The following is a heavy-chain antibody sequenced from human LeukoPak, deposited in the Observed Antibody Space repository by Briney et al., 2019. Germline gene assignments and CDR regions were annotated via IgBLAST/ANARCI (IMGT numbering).Heavy chain of an antibody. V-gene: IGHV4-39*07. CDR3: ARHPRRPYSSFLVNAFDI. Sequence: SETLSLTCTVSGGSISSSSYYWGWIRQPPGKGLEWIGSIYYSGSTYYNPSLKSRVTISVDTSKNQFSLKLSSVTAADTAVYYCARHPRRPYSSFLVNAFDIWGQGTMVTVSS. J-gene: IGHJ3*02. CDR2: IYYSGST. CDR1: GGSISSSSYY. D-gene: IGHD6-6*01.